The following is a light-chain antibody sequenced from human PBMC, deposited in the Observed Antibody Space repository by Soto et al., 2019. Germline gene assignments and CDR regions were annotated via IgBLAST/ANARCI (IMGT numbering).Light chain of an antibody. CDR1: SSDVGGYNS. J-gene: IGLJ1*01. V-gene: IGLV2-14*01. CDR2: DVS. Sequence: QSALTQPASVSGSPGQSITISCTGTSSDVGGYNSVSWYQQHPGKAPKLMIHDVSNRPSGVSDRFSGSKSGNTASLTISGLQAEDEADYFCSSHTSYSPYVFGTGTKVTVL. CDR3: SSHTSYSPYV.